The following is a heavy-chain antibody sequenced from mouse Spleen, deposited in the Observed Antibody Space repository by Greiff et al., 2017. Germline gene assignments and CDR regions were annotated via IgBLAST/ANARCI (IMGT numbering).Heavy chain of an antibody. CDR1: GYSITSGYY. D-gene: IGHD2-4*01. J-gene: IGHJ1*03. V-gene: IGHV3-6*01. Sequence: EVQRVESGPGLVKPSQSLSLTCSVTGYSITSGYYWNWIRQFPGNKLEWMGYISYDGSNNYNPSLKNRISITRDTSKNQFFLKLNSVTTEDTATYYCASLYDYGWYFDVWGTGTTVTVSS. CDR2: ISYDGSN. CDR3: ASLYDYGWYFDV.